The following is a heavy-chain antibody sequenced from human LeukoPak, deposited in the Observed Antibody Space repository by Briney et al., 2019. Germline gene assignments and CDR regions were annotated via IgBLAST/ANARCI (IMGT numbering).Heavy chain of an antibody. Sequence: GGSLRLSCAASGFTFSSYSMNWVRQAPGKGLEWVSSISSSSTYINYADSVKGRFTISRDNAKNSLFLQMNSLRAEDTAVYYCARRGSGYGFGLREFDYWGQGTLVTVSS. V-gene: IGHV3-21*01. D-gene: IGHD3/OR15-3a*01. CDR1: GFTFSSYS. CDR3: ARRGSGYGFGLREFDY. J-gene: IGHJ4*02. CDR2: ISSSSTYI.